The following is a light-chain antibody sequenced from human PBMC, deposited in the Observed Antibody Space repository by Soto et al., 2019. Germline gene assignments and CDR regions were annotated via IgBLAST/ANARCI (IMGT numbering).Light chain of an antibody. CDR1: QSISSW. V-gene: IGKV1-5*03. CDR3: QQYNSYSGT. Sequence: DIQMTQSPSTLSASVGDRVTITCRASQSISSWLAWYQQKPGKAPKLLIYKASSLESGVPSRFSGSGSGTEFTLTISSLQPDDFATYYCQQYNSYSGTFGKGTKVEIK. CDR2: KAS. J-gene: IGKJ1*01.